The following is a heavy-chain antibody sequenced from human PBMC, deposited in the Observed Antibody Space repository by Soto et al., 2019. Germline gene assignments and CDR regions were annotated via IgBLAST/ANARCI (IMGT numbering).Heavy chain of an antibody. CDR2: ISAYNGNT. CDR3: ARDSDYGDYVSDNWFDP. Sequence: ASVKVSCKASGYTFTSYGISWVRQAPGQGLEWRGWISAYNGNTNYAQKLQGRVTMTTDTSTSTAYMELRSLRSDDTAVYYCARDSDYGDYVSDNWFDPWGQGTLVTVSS. D-gene: IGHD4-17*01. V-gene: IGHV1-18*01. CDR1: GYTFTSYG. J-gene: IGHJ5*02.